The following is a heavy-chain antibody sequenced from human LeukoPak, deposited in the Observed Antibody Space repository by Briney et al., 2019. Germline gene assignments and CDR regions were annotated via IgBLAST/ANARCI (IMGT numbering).Heavy chain of an antibody. V-gene: IGHV3-30*02. D-gene: IGHD2/OR15-2a*01. CDR2: IRYDGGNE. Sequence: GRSLRLSCAASGFTFSSYGIHWVRQAPGKGLEWVAFIRYDGGNEYYADSVKGRFTISRDNSKNTLYLQMNSLRAEDTAVYYCAKDQRVRVPLVLPPMDVWGKGATATVSS. CDR1: GFTFSSYG. J-gene: IGHJ6*03. CDR3: AKDQRVRVPLVLPPMDV.